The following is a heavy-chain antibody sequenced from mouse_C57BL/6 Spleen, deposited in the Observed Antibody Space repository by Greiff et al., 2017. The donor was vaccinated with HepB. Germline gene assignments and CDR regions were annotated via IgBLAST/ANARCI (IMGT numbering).Heavy chain of an antibody. Sequence: EVHLVESGGGLVQPGGSMKLSCVASGFTFSNYWMNWVRQSPEKGLEWVAQIRLKSDNYATHYAESVKGRFTISRDDSKSSVYLQMNNLRAEDTGIYYCTAQYYYGSSSFAYWGQGTLVTVSA. D-gene: IGHD1-1*01. CDR1: GFTFSNYW. CDR2: IRLKSDNYAT. J-gene: IGHJ3*01. V-gene: IGHV6-3*01. CDR3: TAQYYYGSSSFAY.